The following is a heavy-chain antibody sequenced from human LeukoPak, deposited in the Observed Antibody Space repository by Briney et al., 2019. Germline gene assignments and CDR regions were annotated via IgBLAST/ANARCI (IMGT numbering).Heavy chain of an antibody. CDR2: ISGSGDST. CDR3: AKVLNWYFDL. V-gene: IGHV3-23*01. J-gene: IGHJ2*01. CDR1: GFTFSSYA. Sequence: GESLKISCKGSGFTFSSYAMSWVRQAPGKGLEWVSGISGSGDSTYYADSVKGRFTISRDNSKNTLYLQMNSLRAEDTAVYNCAKVLNWYFDLWGRGTLVTVSS.